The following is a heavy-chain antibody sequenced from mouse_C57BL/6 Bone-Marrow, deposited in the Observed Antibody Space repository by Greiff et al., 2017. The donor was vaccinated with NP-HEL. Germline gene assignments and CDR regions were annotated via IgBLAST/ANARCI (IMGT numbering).Heavy chain of an antibody. Sequence: LVESGAELVRPGASVKLSCTASGFNIKDDYMHWVKQRPEQGLEWIGWIDPENGDTEYASKFQGKATITADTSSNTAYLQLSSLTSEDTAVYYCTTGPMDYWGQGTSVTVSS. CDR1: GFNIKDDY. CDR2: IDPENGDT. CDR3: TTGPMDY. V-gene: IGHV14-4*01. J-gene: IGHJ4*01.